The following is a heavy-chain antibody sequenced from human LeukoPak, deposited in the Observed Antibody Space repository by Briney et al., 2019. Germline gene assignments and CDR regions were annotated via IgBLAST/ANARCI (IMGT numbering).Heavy chain of an antibody. Sequence: SETLSLTCTVSSGSISSYYWSWIRQPPGKGLEWIGYIHYSGSSKHNPSLKSRVTISVDTSKKQFSLKLTSVTAADTAMYFCARDRITGTPHFDYWGQGTLVTVSS. CDR3: ARDRITGTPHFDY. CDR1: SGSISSYY. D-gene: IGHD1-20*01. J-gene: IGHJ4*02. CDR2: IHYSGSS. V-gene: IGHV4-59*01.